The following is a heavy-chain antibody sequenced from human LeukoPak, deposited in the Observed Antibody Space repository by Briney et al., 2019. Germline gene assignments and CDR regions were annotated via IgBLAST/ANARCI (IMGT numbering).Heavy chain of an antibody. CDR1: GGSFSGYY. V-gene: IGHV4-34*01. Sequence: SETLSLTCAVYGGSFSGYYWSWIRQPPGKGLEWIGEINHSGSTNYNPSLKSRVTISVDTSKNQFSLKLSSVTAADTAVYYCARNGMDVWGQGTTVTVSS. CDR2: INHSGST. J-gene: IGHJ6*02. CDR3: ARNGMDV.